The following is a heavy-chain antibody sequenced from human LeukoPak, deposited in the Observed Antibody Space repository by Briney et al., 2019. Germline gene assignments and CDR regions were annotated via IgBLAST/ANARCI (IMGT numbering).Heavy chain of an antibody. CDR2: IASDGTKA. CDR1: GFTFSSYG. J-gene: IGHJ6*02. Sequence: PGGSLRLSCAASGFTFSSYGMHWVRQAPGKGLEWVAIIASDGTKAYYADSVKGRFSISRDNSKNTVDLQMNTLRTEDTAIYYCAKDRSQEAIYKGALDVWGQGTTVTVSS. V-gene: IGHV3-30*19. D-gene: IGHD5-24*01. CDR3: AKDRSQEAIYKGALDV.